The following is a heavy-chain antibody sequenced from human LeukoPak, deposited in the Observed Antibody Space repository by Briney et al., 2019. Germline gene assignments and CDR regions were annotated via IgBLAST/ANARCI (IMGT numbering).Heavy chain of an antibody. CDR2: IYYSGST. D-gene: IGHD6-13*01. CDR1: GGSISSYY. V-gene: IGHV4-59*08. Sequence: SETLSLTCTVSGGSISSYYWSWIRQPPGKGLEWIGYIYYSGSTNYNPSLKSRVTISVDTSKNQFSLKLSSVTAADTAVYYCARHIAAGTNDAFDIWGQGTMVTVSS. J-gene: IGHJ3*02. CDR3: ARHIAAGTNDAFDI.